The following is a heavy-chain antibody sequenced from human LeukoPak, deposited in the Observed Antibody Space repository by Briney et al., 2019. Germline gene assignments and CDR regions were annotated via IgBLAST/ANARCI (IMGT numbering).Heavy chain of an antibody. J-gene: IGHJ4*02. V-gene: IGHV3-23*01. CDR3: AKKNSGLYPFDF. CDR2: ISSSGGDT. CDR1: GFTFSSSA. D-gene: IGHD4-23*01. Sequence: GGSLRLSCAASGFTFSSSAMSWVRQAPGKGLEWVSGISSSGGDTAYADSVKGRFTISRDNSKNTLYLQMNSLRAEDTAIYYCAKKNSGLYPFDFWGQGTLVTVSS.